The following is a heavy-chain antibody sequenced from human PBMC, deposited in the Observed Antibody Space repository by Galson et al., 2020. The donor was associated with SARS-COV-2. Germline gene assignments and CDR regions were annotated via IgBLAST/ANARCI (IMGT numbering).Heavy chain of an antibody. V-gene: IGHV4-39*01. Sequence: SETLSLTCTVSGRPISSSSYYWGWIRQPPGTGLEWIGSIYYSGSTYYNPSLKSRVTISVDTSKNQFSLKLSSVTAADTAVYYCASLPRGYCTGGVCYSLDYWGQGTLVTVSS. CDR3: ASLPRGYCTGGVCYSLDY. CDR2: IYYSGST. CDR1: GRPISSSSYY. D-gene: IGHD2-8*02. J-gene: IGHJ4*02.